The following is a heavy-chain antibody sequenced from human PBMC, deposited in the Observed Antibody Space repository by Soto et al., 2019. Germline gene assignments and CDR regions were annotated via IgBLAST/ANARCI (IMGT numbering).Heavy chain of an antibody. CDR1: GFSFSSYA. CDR3: ARDTSRSSWSMDV. J-gene: IGHJ6*02. D-gene: IGHD6-13*01. V-gene: IGHV3-23*01. CDR2: ISGSGDRT. Sequence: GGSLRLSCAASGFSFSSYAMSWVRQAPGKGLEWVSAISGSGDRTYYAGSVKGRFTISRDNSKNTLDLQMNSLRAEDTAVYYCARDTSRSSWSMDVWGQGTTVTVSS.